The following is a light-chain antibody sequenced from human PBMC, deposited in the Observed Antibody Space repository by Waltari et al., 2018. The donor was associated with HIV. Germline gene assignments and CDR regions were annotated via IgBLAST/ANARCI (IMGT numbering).Light chain of an antibody. J-gene: IGKJ1*01. V-gene: IGKV2-30*01. Sequence: EVELTQSPLALPVTLGQPASISCRSSQSLAYSDGNTHLNWFQQRPGQSPRRLIYKVSNRDSGVPDRFSGSGSGTDFTLKISRVEAEDVGFYYCMQGTHWPPSWTFGQGTKVEIK. CDR2: KVS. CDR1: QSLAYSDGNTH. CDR3: MQGTHWPPSWT.